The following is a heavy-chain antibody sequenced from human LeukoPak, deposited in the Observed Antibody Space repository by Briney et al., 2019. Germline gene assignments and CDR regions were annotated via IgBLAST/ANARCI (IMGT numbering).Heavy chain of an antibody. J-gene: IGHJ3*02. CDR3: ARQRAPPAVSNAFDI. CDR1: GYSFTSYW. Sequence: GESLQISCKGSGYSFTSYWIGWVRQMPGKGLEWMGIIYPGDSDTRYSPSFQGQVTISADKSISTAYLQWSSLKASDTAMYYCARQRAPPAVSNAFDIWGQGTMVTVSS. D-gene: IGHD6-19*01. CDR2: IYPGDSDT. V-gene: IGHV5-51*01.